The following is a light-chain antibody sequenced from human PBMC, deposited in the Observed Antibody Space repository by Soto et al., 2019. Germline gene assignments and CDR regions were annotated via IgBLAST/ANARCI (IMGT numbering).Light chain of an antibody. V-gene: IGKV3-15*01. CDR1: QSVSNN. CDR2: DAS. Sequence: EIVMTQSPATLSVSPGVRATLSCRASQSVSNNLAWYQQQPGQAPRLLMYDASTRATGIPARFSGSGSGMEFTLTLSSLQYEDFAVYYCQQYSNWPLYSFGQGTMLEIK. CDR3: QQYSNWPLYS. J-gene: IGKJ2*03.